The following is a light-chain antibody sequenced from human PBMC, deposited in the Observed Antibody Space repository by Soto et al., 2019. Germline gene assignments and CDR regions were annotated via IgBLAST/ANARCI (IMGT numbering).Light chain of an antibody. CDR2: KAS. V-gene: IGKV1-5*03. CDR1: QSINSW. CDR3: QQYNTFSTWT. J-gene: IGKJ1*01. Sequence: DTQMTQSPSTLSASVGDRVTITCRASQSINSWLAWYQQKPGKAPKLLIYKASSLQSGVPSRFSGSGSGTEFTLTISSLQPDDFATYYCQQYNTFSTWTFGQGTK.